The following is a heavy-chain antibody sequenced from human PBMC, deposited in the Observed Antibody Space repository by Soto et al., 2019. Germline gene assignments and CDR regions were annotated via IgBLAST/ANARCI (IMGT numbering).Heavy chain of an antibody. CDR2: IRSKGNSYAT. J-gene: IGHJ4*02. D-gene: IGHD3-16*01. CDR3: LSLSGSPAHNDY. CDR1: VFTYSGSA. Sequence: PGGSLRLSCAASVFTYSGSAMQLVRQASGQGLEWVGRIRSKGNSYATAYTASVKGRFTISRDHSKNTAYLQMNSLKTEDTAVYYCLSLSGSPAHNDYWGKGT. V-gene: IGHV3-73*01.